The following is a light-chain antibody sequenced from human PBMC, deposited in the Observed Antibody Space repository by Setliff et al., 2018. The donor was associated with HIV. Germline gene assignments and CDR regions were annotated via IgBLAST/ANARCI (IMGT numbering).Light chain of an antibody. CDR1: SSDVFYNY. Sequence: SALTQPASVSGSPGQSITISCAGTSSDVFYNYVSWYQQHPGKAPKLVIYDVSYRPSGISNRFSGSKSGNTASLTISGLQAGDEADYYCSSYSSTSTLLFGTGTKVTVL. J-gene: IGLJ1*01. CDR2: DVS. CDR3: SSYSSTSTLL. V-gene: IGLV2-14*03.